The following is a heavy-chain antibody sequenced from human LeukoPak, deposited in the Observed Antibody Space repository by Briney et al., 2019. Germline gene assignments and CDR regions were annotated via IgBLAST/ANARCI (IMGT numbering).Heavy chain of an antibody. CDR2: IDPSDSYT. V-gene: IGHV5-10-1*01. J-gene: IGHJ4*02. CDR1: GYSFTSYW. D-gene: IGHD3-10*01. Sequence: GESLKISCKGSGYSFTSYWISWVRQMPGKGLEWMGRIDPSDSYTNYSPSFQSHVTISADKSISTAYPQWSSLKASDTAMYYCARLPGEYYYGSGSSSDYWGQGTLVTVSS. CDR3: ARLPGEYYYGSGSSSDY.